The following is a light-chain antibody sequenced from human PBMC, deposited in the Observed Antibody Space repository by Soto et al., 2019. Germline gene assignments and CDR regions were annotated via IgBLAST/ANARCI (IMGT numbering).Light chain of an antibody. CDR3: AAWDDSLNGVV. J-gene: IGLJ2*01. CDR2: SNN. CDR1: NSNIGSNT. V-gene: IGLV1-44*01. Sequence: QSVLTQPPSASGTPGQRVTISCSGSNSNIGSNTVNWYQQFPGTAPKLLIYSNNQRPSGVPDRFSGSKSGTSASLAISGLQSEDEADSYCAAWDDSLNGVVFGGGTKLTVL.